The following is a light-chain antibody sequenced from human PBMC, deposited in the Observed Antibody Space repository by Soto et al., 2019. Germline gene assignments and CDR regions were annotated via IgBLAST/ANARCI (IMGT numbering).Light chain of an antibody. CDR3: QQRSNWPRT. CDR2: AAS. Sequence: DIQMTQSPSSLSASVGDRVTITCRASQSISSYLNWYQQKPGKAPKLLIYAASSLQSGVPSRFSGSGSGTDFTLTISSLQPEDFAVYYCQQRSNWPRTFGQGTKWIS. V-gene: IGKV1-39*01. J-gene: IGKJ1*01. CDR1: QSISSY.